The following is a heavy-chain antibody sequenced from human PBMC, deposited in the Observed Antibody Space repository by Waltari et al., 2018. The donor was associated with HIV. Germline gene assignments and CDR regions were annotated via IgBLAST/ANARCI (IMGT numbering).Heavy chain of an antibody. V-gene: IGHV3-9*01. CDR3: AKVSCSSASCYVGGAFDI. CDR2: ITWNSNTI. Sequence: EVQLVESGGGLVQPGRSLRLSCAASGFTFDDYAMHWVRQAPGKGLGWVSGITWNSNTIGYADSVKGRFTISRDNAKSSLYLQMSSLRAEDTAFYYCAKVSCSSASCYVGGAFDIWGQGTMVTVSS. J-gene: IGHJ3*02. D-gene: IGHD2-2*01. CDR1: GFTFDDYA.